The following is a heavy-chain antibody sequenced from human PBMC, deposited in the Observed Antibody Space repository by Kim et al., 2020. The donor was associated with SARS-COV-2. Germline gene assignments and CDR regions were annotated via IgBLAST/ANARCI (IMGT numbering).Heavy chain of an antibody. CDR2: IYYSGST. CDR3: ARDSSGSYAFFDY. Sequence: SETLSLTCTVSGGSISSYYWSWIRQPPGKGLEWIGYIYYSGSTNYNPSLKSRVTISVDTSKNQFSLKLSSVTAADTAVYYCARDSSGSYAFFDYWGQGTLVTVSS. V-gene: IGHV4-59*13. CDR1: GGSISSYY. J-gene: IGHJ4*02. D-gene: IGHD3-10*01.